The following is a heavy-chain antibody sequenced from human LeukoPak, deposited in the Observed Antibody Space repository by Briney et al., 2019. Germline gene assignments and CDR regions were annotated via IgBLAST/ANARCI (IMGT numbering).Heavy chain of an antibody. CDR1: GGSISSHY. CDR2: IYYSGST. V-gene: IGHV4-59*11. Sequence: SETLSLTCTVSGGSISSHYWSWIRQPPGKGLEWIGYIYYSGSTYYNPSVKSRVTISLDTSKNQFSLKLSSVTAADTAVYYCASYGGNSVGNWFDPWGQGTLVTVSS. D-gene: IGHD4-23*01. J-gene: IGHJ5*02. CDR3: ASYGGNSVGNWFDP.